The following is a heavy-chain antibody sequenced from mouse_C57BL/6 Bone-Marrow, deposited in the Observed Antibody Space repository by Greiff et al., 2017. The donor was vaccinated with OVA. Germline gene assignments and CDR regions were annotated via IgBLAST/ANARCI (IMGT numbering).Heavy chain of an antibody. CDR2: ISDGGCYT. CDR3: ARDLGLRLGAY. J-gene: IGHJ3*01. CDR1: GFTFSSYA. Sequence: EVKLVESGGGLVKPGGSLKLSCAASGFTFSSYAMSWVRQTPEKRLEWVATISDGGCYTYYPDNVKGRFTISRDHAKNNVYLQMSHLKSEDRAMYYCARDLGLRLGAYWGQGTLVTVSA. D-gene: IGHD2-4*01. V-gene: IGHV5-4*01.